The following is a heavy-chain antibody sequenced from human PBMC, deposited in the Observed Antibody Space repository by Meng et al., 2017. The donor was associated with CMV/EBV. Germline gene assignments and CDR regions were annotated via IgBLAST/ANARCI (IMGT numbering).Heavy chain of an antibody. J-gene: IGHJ4*02. CDR2: IHVDGRGI. V-gene: IGHV3-74*01. CDR1: GFTLRSYW. Sequence: QLVEAGGGLVQLCGSLDLTFTVSGFTLRSYWMHWVRQSPGKGLEWVSRIHVDGRGISYADSVKGRFTISKDDARNSLHLQMNSLRVEDTAVYYCARGLEENLGWEMGYWGQGTLVTVSS. D-gene: IGHD1-26*01. CDR3: ARGLEENLGWEMGY.